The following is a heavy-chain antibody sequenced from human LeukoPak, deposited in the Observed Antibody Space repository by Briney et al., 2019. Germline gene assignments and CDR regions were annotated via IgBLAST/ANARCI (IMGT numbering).Heavy chain of an antibody. CDR3: ARIDPEAQGIAVAV. D-gene: IGHD6-19*01. Sequence: ASVKVSCKASGYTFTSYGISWVRQAPGQGLEWMGWISAYNGNTNYAQKLQGRFTMTTDTSTSTAYMELRSLRSDDTAVYYCARIDPEAQGIAVAVWGQGTLVTVSS. J-gene: IGHJ4*02. CDR2: ISAYNGNT. V-gene: IGHV1-18*01. CDR1: GYTFTSYG.